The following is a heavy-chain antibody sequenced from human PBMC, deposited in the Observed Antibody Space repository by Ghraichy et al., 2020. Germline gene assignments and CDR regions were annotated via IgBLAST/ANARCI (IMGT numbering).Heavy chain of an antibody. V-gene: IGHV3-74*01. J-gene: IGHJ4*02. CDR1: EFIFSNYW. CDR3: AASLQGSGSFFQDDY. Sequence: GGSLRLSCAASEFIFSNYWMHWVRQAPGKGLVWVSRINSGGTYIDYADSVKGRFTISRDNAKNTVHLQMSTLRAEDTAVYYCAASLQGSGSFFQDDYWGQGTLVSVSS. CDR2: INSGGTYI. D-gene: IGHD3-10*01.